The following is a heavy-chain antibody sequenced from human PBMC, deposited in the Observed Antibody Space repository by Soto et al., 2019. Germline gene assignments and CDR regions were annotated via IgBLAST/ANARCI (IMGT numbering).Heavy chain of an antibody. CDR1: GYTFASSA. V-gene: IGHV1-3*04. Sequence: GASVKVSCKASGYTFASSAMHWLRQAPGQRLEWMGWINTGNGDTEYSQNFQGRVTFTRDTSANITHMELSSLRSEDTAFFYCAKDREDGGFGPWGQGTLVTVSS. CDR2: INTGNGDT. CDR3: AKDREDGGFGP. D-gene: IGHD1-26*01. J-gene: IGHJ5*02.